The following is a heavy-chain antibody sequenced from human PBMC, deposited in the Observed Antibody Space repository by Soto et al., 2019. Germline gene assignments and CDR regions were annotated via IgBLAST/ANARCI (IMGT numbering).Heavy chain of an antibody. Sequence: SETLSLTCTVYGGYFSGYYWSWIRQPPGKGLEWIGEINHSGSTNYNPSLKSRVTISVDTSKNQFSLKLSSVTAADTAVYYCARGGRVPAVYNTRFFDYWGQGTLVTVSS. J-gene: IGHJ4*02. D-gene: IGHD2-2*01. CDR2: INHSGST. V-gene: IGHV4-34*01. CDR3: ARGGRVPAVYNTRFFDY. CDR1: GGYFSGYY.